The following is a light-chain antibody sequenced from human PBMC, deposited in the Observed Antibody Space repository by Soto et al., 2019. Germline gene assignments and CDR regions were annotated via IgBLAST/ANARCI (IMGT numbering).Light chain of an antibody. Sequence: EIVLTQSPDTLSLSPGERATLSCRASQSISSTLLVWYQQKPGQAPSLLISGASSRATGIPDRFSGSGSGTDFTLTIRGLQPEDFEVYYCQHYSTSPGTFGQGTKVDI. CDR2: GAS. CDR1: QSISSTL. CDR3: QHYSTSPGT. V-gene: IGKV3-20*01. J-gene: IGKJ1*01.